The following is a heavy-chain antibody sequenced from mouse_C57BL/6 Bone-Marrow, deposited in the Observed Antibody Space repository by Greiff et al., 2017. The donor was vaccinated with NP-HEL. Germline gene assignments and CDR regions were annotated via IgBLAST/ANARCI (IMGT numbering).Heavy chain of an antibody. J-gene: IGHJ3*01. Sequence: VQLQQSGAELVKPGASVKISCKASGYAFSSYWMNWVKQRPGKGLEWIGQIYPGDGDTNYNGKFKDKASLTADKSSRTASLPRSSLTSEDSAVYFCARGAYWGQGTLVTVSA. CDR1: GYAFSSYW. CDR2: IYPGDGDT. CDR3: ARGAY. V-gene: IGHV1-80*01.